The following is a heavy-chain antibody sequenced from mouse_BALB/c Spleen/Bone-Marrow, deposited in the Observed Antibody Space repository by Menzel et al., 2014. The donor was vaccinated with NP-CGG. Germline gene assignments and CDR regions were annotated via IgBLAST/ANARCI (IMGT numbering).Heavy chain of an antibody. CDR3: AREVSLWYFDV. Sequence: LEEFGAELLKPRASVMISCKATGYTFSSYWIEWVKQRPGHGLEWIGEILPGSGSTNYNEKFKGKATFTAETSSNTAYMQLISLTSEDSAVYYCAREVSLWYFDVWGAGTTVTVSS. V-gene: IGHV1-9*01. D-gene: IGHD6-2*01. CDR1: GYTFSSYW. CDR2: ILPGSGST. J-gene: IGHJ1*01.